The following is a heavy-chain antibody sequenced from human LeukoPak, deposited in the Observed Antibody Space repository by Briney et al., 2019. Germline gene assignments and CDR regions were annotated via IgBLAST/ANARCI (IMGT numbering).Heavy chain of an antibody. Sequence: PSQTLSLTCAVYGGSFSGYYWSWIRQPPGQGLEWIGEINHSGSTNYNPSLKSRVTISVDTSKNQFSLKLSSVTAADTAVYYCARFGAGGSGSYFSYYYGMDVWGKGTTVTVSS. V-gene: IGHV4-34*01. D-gene: IGHD3-10*01. CDR2: INHSGST. CDR1: GGSFSGYY. J-gene: IGHJ6*04. CDR3: ARFGAGGSGSYFSYYYGMDV.